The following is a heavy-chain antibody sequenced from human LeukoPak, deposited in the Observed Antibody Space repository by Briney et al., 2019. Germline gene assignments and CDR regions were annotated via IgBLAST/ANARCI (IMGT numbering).Heavy chain of an antibody. CDR1: GFTFSSYG. J-gene: IGHJ4*02. D-gene: IGHD6-6*01. Sequence: GGSLRLSCAASGFTFSSYGMHWVRQAPGKGLEWVAVIWYDGSNKYYADSVKGRFTIPRDNSKNTLYLQMNSLRAGDTAVYYCARDEYIAGVSNYWDQGTLVTVSS. CDR2: IWYDGSNK. CDR3: ARDEYIAGVSNY. V-gene: IGHV3-33*01.